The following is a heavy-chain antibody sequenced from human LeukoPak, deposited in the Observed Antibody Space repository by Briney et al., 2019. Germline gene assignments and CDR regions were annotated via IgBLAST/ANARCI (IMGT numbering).Heavy chain of an antibody. CDR1: GFTFSSYG. CDR2: ISYDGSNK. CDR3: AKAGYSYGQRHYFDY. Sequence: GSLRLSCAASGFTFSSYGMHWVRQAPGKGLEWVAVISYDGSNKYYADSVKGRFTISRDNSKNTLYLQMNSLRAEDTAVYYCAKAGYSYGQRHYFDYWGQGALVTVSS. D-gene: IGHD5-18*01. J-gene: IGHJ4*02. V-gene: IGHV3-30*18.